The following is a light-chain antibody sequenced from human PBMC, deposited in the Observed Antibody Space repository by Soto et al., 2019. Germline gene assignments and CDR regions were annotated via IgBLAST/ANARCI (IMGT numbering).Light chain of an antibody. CDR2: SAS. CDR1: QGISSS. V-gene: IGKV1-8*01. CDR3: QQYYSYPPT. Sequence: AIRMTQSPSSLAASTGDRVTITCRASQGISSSLAWYQQKPGKAPKLLIYSASTLQSGVPSRFSGSGSGTDFTLTISCLLSEDFATYYCQQYYSYPPTFGQGTKVDIK. J-gene: IGKJ1*01.